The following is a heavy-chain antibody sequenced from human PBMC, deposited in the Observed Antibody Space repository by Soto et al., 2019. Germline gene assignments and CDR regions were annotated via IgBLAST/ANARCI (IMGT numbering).Heavy chain of an antibody. CDR3: AYYGTSYFFDH. CDR2: IYRPDDK. V-gene: IGHV2-5*01. J-gene: IGHJ4*02. CDR1: GFSLTPAVG. Sequence: SGPNAGEPTQTLTLTCTFSGFSLTPAVGVGWIRQPPGKAPEWLALIYRPDDKRYSPSLRTRLTITKDTSKNQVVLTMTNMDPVDTGTYYCAYYGTSYFFDHWGQGTLVTVSS. D-gene: IGHD3-10*01.